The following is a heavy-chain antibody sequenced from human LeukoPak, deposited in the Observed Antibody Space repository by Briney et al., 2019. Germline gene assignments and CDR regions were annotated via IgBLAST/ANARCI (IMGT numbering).Heavy chain of an antibody. CDR3: ARDRNYFDA. V-gene: IGHV4-59*11. J-gene: IGHJ5*02. D-gene: IGHD4-11*01. CDR2: IYYTTNP. CDR1: GGSIRNHF. Sequence: PSETLSLTCSVAGGSIRNHFWSWIRLSPGKGLEWIGNIYYTTNPNYNPSLASRVTISIDTSKDQLSLKLNSVTAADTAVYHCARDRNYFDAWGQGTRVTVSS.